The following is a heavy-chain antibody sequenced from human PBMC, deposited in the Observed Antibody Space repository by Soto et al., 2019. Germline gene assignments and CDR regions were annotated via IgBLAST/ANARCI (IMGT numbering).Heavy chain of an antibody. CDR3: SRDVVVGAKALNY. V-gene: IGHV3-7*01. D-gene: IGHD2-15*01. CDR1: GFTFSNYW. CDR2: IKEDVSEK. Sequence: GGSLRLSCAASGFTFSNYWMTWVRQAPGKGLEWVANIKEDVSEKHYVDSVKGRFTISRDNAKNSLYLQMNSLRVEDTAVYFCSRDVVVGAKALNYWGQGALGNVS. J-gene: IGHJ4*02.